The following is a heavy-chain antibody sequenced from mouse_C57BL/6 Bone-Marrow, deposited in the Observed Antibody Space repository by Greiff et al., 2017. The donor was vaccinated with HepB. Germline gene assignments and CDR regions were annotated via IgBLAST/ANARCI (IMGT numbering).Heavy chain of an antibody. CDR2: ISAGGSDT. CDR3: SKERTNYCSSDYFDY. CDR1: GFTFSSYA. Sequence: EVKVEESGGGLVKPGGSLKLSCAASGFTFSSYAMSWVRQTPEKRLAWVAIISAGGSDTYYTDNVKGRFTISSDNARNNLYLQLRHLKTEDTAMYYWSKERTNYCSSDYFDYWGQGTTLTVSS. J-gene: IGHJ2*01. D-gene: IGHD1-1*01. V-gene: IGHV5-4*01.